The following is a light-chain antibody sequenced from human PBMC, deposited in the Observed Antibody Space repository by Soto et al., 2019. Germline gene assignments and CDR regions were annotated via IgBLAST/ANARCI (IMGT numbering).Light chain of an antibody. CDR2: GAS. CDR1: QSVSSN. Sequence: EIVMTQSPATLSVSPGERATLSCRASQSVSSNLAWYQQKPGQAPRLLIYGASTRATGIPARFSGNGSGTDFTLTISSLQYEDFAVYYCQQYNNWPPRFGQGTKVEIK. J-gene: IGKJ1*01. CDR3: QQYNNWPPR. V-gene: IGKV3-15*01.